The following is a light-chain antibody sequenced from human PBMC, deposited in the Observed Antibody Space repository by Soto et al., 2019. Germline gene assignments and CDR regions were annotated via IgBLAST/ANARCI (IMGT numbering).Light chain of an antibody. Sequence: QSALTQPASVSGSPGQSITISCTGTSSDVGNYNYVSWYQQHPGKAPKLMIYQVSNRPSGVSNRLSGSKSGNTASLTISGLQAEDEADYYCSSYTTSTTVVFGGGTKVTVL. CDR3: SSYTTSTTVV. J-gene: IGLJ2*01. CDR2: QVS. CDR1: SSDVGNYNY. V-gene: IGLV2-14*01.